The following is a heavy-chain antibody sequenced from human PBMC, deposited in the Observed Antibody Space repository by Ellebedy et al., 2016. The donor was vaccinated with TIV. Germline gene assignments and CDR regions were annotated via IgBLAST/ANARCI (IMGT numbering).Heavy chain of an antibody. CDR2: IKSDGSDT. CDR3: SRGRWEPVAFDL. J-gene: IGHJ3*01. Sequence: GESLKISCAASGFTFSSYWMHWVRQAPGMGLVWVSRIKSDGSDTTYADSVKGRFTISRDNAKNTLHLQMNSLRVEDTAVYYCSRGRWEPVAFDLWGQGTMVTVSS. V-gene: IGHV3-74*01. D-gene: IGHD1-26*01. CDR1: GFTFSSYW.